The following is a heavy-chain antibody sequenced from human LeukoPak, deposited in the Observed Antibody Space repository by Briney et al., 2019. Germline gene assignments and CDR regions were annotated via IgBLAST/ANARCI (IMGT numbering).Heavy chain of an antibody. CDR2: IIPILGIA. Sequence: GSSVKVSCKASGGTFSSYAISWVRQAPGQGLEWMGRIIPILGIANYAQKFQGRVTITADKSTSTAYMELSSLRSEDTAVYYCARDQESSDGPYGSGSYFPFDYWGQGTLVTVSS. CDR1: GGTFSSYA. D-gene: IGHD3-10*01. CDR3: ARDQESSDGPYGSGSYFPFDY. V-gene: IGHV1-69*04. J-gene: IGHJ4*02.